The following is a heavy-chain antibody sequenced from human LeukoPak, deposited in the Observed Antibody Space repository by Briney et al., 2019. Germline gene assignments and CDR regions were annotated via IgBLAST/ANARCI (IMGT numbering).Heavy chain of an antibody. Sequence: PGGSLRLSCAASGFTFSSYSMNWVRQAPGKGLEWVSYISGSSSTVYYADSVKGRFTISRDNAKNSLYLQMNSLRDEDTAVYYCARDSTATSSPIDYWGQGTLVTVSS. CDR1: GFTFSSYS. CDR2: ISGSSSTV. J-gene: IGHJ4*02. V-gene: IGHV3-48*02. CDR3: ARDSTATSSPIDY.